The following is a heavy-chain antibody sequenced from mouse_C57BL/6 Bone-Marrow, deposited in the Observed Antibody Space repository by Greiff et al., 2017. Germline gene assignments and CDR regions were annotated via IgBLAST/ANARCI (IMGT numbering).Heavy chain of an antibody. D-gene: IGHD2-1*01. CDR1: GFSLTSYG. V-gene: IGHV2-2*01. J-gene: IGHJ2*01. CDR2: IWSGGST. Sequence: VKLVESGPGLVQPSQSLSITCKASGFSLTSYGVNWVRQSPGKGLEWLGVIWSGGSTDYNAVFITRLSISKDNSTSHVFFKMNSLHADDTAIYYCARNGVTGVFDYWGQGTTLTVSS. CDR3: ARNGVTGVFDY.